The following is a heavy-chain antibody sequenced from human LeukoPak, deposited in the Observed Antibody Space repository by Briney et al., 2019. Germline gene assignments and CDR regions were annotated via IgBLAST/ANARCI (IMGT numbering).Heavy chain of an antibody. Sequence: PGGSLRLSCAGSGFTFSIGWMNWVRQAPGKGLEWVGRIKSIVDGGTIDYAAPVKGRFTISRDDSKNTVYLQMNGLKTEDTAVYYCTTGGYYFDYWGQGTLVTVSS. CDR3: TTGGYYFDY. V-gene: IGHV3-15*01. J-gene: IGHJ4*02. CDR2: IKSIVDGGTI. CDR1: GFTFSIGW.